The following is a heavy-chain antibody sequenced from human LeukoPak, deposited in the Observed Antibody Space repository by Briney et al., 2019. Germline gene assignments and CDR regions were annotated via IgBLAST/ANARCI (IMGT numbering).Heavy chain of an antibody. CDR2: IIPIFGTA. V-gene: IGHV1-69*13. CDR3: ASSRYSSGYYYYYYYMDV. D-gene: IGHD3-22*01. CDR1: GGTFSSYA. Sequence: SVKVSCKASGGTFSSYAISWVRQAPGLGLEWMGGIIPIFGTANYAQKFQGRVTITADESTSTAYMELSSLRSEDTAVYYCASSRYSSGYYYYYYYMDVWGKGTTVTVSS. J-gene: IGHJ6*03.